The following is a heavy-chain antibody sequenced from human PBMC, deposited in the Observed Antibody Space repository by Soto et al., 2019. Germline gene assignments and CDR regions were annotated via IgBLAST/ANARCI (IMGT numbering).Heavy chain of an antibody. CDR1: GFTFSDYA. Sequence: VQLVESGGGVVQPGRSLRLSCAASGFTFSDYAMHWVRQAPGKGLEWVAVVSHDGSNTHYADSVKGRFTISRDSSKNTVSLEMTGLRAEDTAVYYCAKGGRQWLVTSDFNYWGQGALVTVSA. CDR2: VSHDGSNT. D-gene: IGHD6-19*01. CDR3: AKGGRQWLVTSDFNY. V-gene: IGHV3-30*18. J-gene: IGHJ4*02.